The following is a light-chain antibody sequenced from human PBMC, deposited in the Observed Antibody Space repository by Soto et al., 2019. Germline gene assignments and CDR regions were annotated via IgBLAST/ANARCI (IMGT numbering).Light chain of an antibody. CDR3: QKYNSAPLT. V-gene: IGKV1-17*01. CDR1: QGIRNY. Sequence: IQMTQSPSSLSASVGDTVTVTCRASQGIRNYLNWFQQKPGKAPKRLISVASTLQSGVPSRFSGSGSGTEFTLTISSLQPEDVATYYCQKYNSAPLTFGGGTKVDIK. CDR2: VAS. J-gene: IGKJ4*01.